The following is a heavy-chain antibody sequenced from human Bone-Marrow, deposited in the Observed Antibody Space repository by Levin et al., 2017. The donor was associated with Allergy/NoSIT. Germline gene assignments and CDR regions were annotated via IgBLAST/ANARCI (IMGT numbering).Heavy chain of an antibody. CDR2: IGPAGDT. CDR3: ARRDLDVWSLARIWYFEL. V-gene: IGHV3-13*04. Sequence: GGSLRLSCAASGFTFNSYDMHWVRQVTGKGLEWVSAIGPAGDTYYPGSVMGRFTISRDNANNSLYLQMNSLRAGDTAVYYCARRDLDVWSLARIWYFELWGRGTLVTVSS. CDR1: GFTFNSYD. J-gene: IGHJ2*01. D-gene: IGHD2-21*01.